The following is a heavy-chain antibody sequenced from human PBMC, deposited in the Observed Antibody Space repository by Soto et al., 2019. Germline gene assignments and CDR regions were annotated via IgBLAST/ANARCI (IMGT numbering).Heavy chain of an antibody. V-gene: IGHV1-18*01. CDR1: GYTFTSYG. D-gene: IGHD3-16*01. J-gene: IGHJ6*02. CDR3: ARSWVTGKGGLDV. CDR2: ISGYTGNT. Sequence: QVQLVQSGGEMKKPGASVKVSCKTSGYTFTSYGFSWVRQAPGQGLEWMGWISGYTGNTNYAQKFQGRVTMTTDTSTSTAYMELRSLISDDTAVYSCARSWVTGKGGLDVWGQGTTVTVSS.